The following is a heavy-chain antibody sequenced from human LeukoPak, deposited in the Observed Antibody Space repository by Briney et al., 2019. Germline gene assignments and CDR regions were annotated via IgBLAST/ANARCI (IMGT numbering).Heavy chain of an antibody. V-gene: IGHV4-59*12. CDR2: MYDNVRI. J-gene: IGHJ6*03. Sequence: SETLSLTCTVSGGSMISYYWTWVRQSPGKGLEWIGYMYDNVRIHYNPSLESRITISLDTSKNQFSLKLSYVTAADTGVFYLGRDDNQLWNYYYYYKDVWGKGTTVTISS. D-gene: IGHD5-18*01. CDR1: GGSMISYY. CDR3: GRDDNQLWNYYYYYKDV.